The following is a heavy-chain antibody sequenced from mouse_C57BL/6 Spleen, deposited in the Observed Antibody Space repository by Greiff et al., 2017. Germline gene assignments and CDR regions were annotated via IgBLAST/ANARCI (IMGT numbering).Heavy chain of an antibody. CDR1: GYTFTSYW. J-gene: IGHJ2*01. CDR3: TRYDLYSNFDY. D-gene: IGHD2-5*01. V-gene: IGHV1-5*01. CDR2: IYPGNSDT. Sequence: VQLQQSGTVLARPGASVKMSCKTSGYTFTSYWMHWVKQRPGQGLEWIGAIYPGNSDTSYNQKFKGKAKLTAVTSASTAYMELSSLTNEDSAVYYGTRYDLYSNFDYWGQGTTLTVSS.